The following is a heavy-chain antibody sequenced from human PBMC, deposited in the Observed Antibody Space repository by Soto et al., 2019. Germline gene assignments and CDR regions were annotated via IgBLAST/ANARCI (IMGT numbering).Heavy chain of an antibody. V-gene: IGHV4-39*02. D-gene: IGHD6-13*01. CDR1: GGSISSGGYY. J-gene: IGHJ4*02. CDR2: IHYSGST. CDR3: ARPGGSGWFYFDS. Sequence: PSETLSLTCTVSGGSISSGGYYWGWIRQPPGKGLEWIGSIHYSGSTYYNPSLKSRVTISVDTSKNHFSLKLTSVTAADTAVYYCARPGGSGWFYFDSWGQGSQVTVSS.